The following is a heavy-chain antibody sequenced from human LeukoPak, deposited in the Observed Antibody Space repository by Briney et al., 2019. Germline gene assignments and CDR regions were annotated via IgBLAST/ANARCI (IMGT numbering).Heavy chain of an antibody. V-gene: IGHV1-18*01. Sequence: ASVKVSCKASGHTFTSYGISWVRQAPGQGLEWMGWISAYNGNTNYAQKLQGRVTMTTDTSTSTAYMELRSLRSDDTAVYYCARWYGSGKYYYYMDVWGKETTVTVSS. CDR2: ISAYNGNT. CDR1: GHTFTSYG. D-gene: IGHD3-10*01. J-gene: IGHJ6*03. CDR3: ARWYGSGKYYYYMDV.